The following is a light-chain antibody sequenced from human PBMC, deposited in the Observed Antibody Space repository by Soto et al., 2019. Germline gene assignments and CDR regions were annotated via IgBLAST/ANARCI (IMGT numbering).Light chain of an antibody. V-gene: IGKV3-20*01. CDR2: GTS. J-gene: IGKJ5*01. Sequence: VVLTQSPGTLSLSPGEGATLSCRASQSVSNSFLAWYQQKPGQAPTLLIYGTSTRAPDIPDRFSGSGSGTDFTLNISRLEPEDFAVYYCQQYNDSPRIIFGQGTRLEIK. CDR3: QQYNDSPRII. CDR1: QSVSNSF.